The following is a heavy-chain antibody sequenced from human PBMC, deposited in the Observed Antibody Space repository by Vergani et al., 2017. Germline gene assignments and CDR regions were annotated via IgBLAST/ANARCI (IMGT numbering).Heavy chain of an antibody. CDR2: ISGSGGST. J-gene: IGHJ3*02. D-gene: IGHD2-2*01. CDR3: SKKLVPAAILHDAFDI. CDR1: GFTFSSYA. V-gene: IGHV3-23*01. Sequence: EVQLLESGGGLVQPGGSLRLSCAASGFTFSSYAMSWVRQAPGKGLEWVAGISGSGGSTYYADSVKGRFTISRDNSKNTLYLQMNSRRAEDAAVYYCSKKLVPAAILHDAFDIWGQGTMVTVSS.